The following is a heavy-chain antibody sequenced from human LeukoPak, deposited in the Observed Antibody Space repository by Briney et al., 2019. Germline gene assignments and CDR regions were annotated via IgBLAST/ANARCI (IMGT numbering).Heavy chain of an antibody. CDR2: ISPDDKST. J-gene: IGHJ3*02. CDR1: GFTFSQNW. D-gene: IGHD3-3*01. CDR3: AKFITIFGVVNNPEDAFDI. Sequence: GGSLRLSCAASGFTFSQNWLHWVRQAPGKGLVWVSRISPDDKSTSYADSVKGRFTISRDNSKNTLYLQMNSLRAEDTAVYYCAKFITIFGVVNNPEDAFDIWGQGTMVTVSS. V-gene: IGHV3-74*01.